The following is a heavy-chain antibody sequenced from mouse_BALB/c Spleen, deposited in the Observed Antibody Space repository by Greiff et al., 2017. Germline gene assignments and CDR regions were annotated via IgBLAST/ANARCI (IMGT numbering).Heavy chain of an antibody. CDR1: GFTFSSFG. CDR3: ARGGYDIFLDY. CDR2: ISSGSSTI. D-gene: IGHD2-14*01. V-gene: IGHV5-17*02. J-gene: IGHJ2*01. Sequence: EVQGVESGGGLVQPGGSRKLSCAASGFTFSSFGMHWVRQAPEKGLEWVAYISSGSSTIYYADTVKGRFTISRDNPKNTLFLQMTSLRSEDTAMYYCARGGYDIFLDYWGQGTTLTVSS.